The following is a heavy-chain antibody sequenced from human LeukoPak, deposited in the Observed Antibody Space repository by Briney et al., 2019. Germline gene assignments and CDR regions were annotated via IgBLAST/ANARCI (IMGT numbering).Heavy chain of an antibody. J-gene: IGHJ4*02. D-gene: IGHD3-10*01. CDR2: IQYDGSNN. CDR1: GFTFNNYA. V-gene: IGHV3-30*02. Sequence: GGSLRLSCAASGFTFNNYAMSWVRQAPGKGLEWVAFIQYDGSNNNYADSVKGRFTISRDNSKNTLYLQMNSLRAEDTAVYYCAKDRAPYYFDYWGQGTLVTVSS. CDR3: AKDRAPYYFDY.